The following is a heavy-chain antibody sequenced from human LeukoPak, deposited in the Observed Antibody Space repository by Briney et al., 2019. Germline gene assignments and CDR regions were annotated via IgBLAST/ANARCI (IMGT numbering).Heavy chain of an antibody. V-gene: IGHV3-23*01. D-gene: IGHD3-22*01. Sequence: GGSLRLSCAASGFTFRSYAMSWVRQAPGKGLEWVSAICGSGDSTYYADSVKGRFTISRDNAKNSLYLRMNSLRAEDTAVYYCASTPYYDSSGYYQTDAFAIWGQGTIVTVSS. CDR2: ICGSGDST. CDR3: ASTPYYDSSGYYQTDAFAI. J-gene: IGHJ3*02. CDR1: GFTFRSYA.